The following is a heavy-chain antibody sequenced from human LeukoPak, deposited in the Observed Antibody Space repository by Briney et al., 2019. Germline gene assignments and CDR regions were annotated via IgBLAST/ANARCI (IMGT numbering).Heavy chain of an antibody. Sequence: GGSLRLSCAASGFTFSSYTMNWVRQAPGRGLEWVSYINTGSSTICYADSVKGRFTTSRDNAKNSLFLHMNSLRAEDTAVYYCARDLIAATDYWGQGTLVTVSS. CDR3: ARDLIAATDY. V-gene: IGHV3-48*04. J-gene: IGHJ4*02. CDR2: INTGSSTI. D-gene: IGHD6-13*01. CDR1: GFTFSSYT.